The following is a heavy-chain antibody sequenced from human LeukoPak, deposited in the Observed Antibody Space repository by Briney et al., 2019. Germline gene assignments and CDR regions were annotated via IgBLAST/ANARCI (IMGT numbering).Heavy chain of an antibody. D-gene: IGHD4-11*01. CDR1: GGSISSSSYY. V-gene: IGHV4-39*07. Sequence: SETLSLTCTVSGGSISSSSYYWGWIRQPPGKGLEWIGSIYHSGSTYYNPSLKSRVTISVDTSKNQFSLKLSSVTAADTAVYYCARESTNDYSNYGGIYYYMDVWGKGTTVTVSS. J-gene: IGHJ6*03. CDR2: IYHSGST. CDR3: ARESTNDYSNYGGIYYYMDV.